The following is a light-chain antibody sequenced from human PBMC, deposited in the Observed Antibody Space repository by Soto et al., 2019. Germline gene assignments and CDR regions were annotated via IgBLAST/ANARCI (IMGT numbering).Light chain of an antibody. Sequence: EIVLTQSPGTLSLSPGERATLFCRASQSVASRNLAWYQQKSGQAPRLLMYGASSRAIHTPDRFSGTGSGTDFTLTISGLEPEDFAVYYCQHFGDSLWTFGQGTKVHIK. CDR2: GAS. J-gene: IGKJ1*01. CDR1: QSVASRN. CDR3: QHFGDSLWT. V-gene: IGKV3-20*01.